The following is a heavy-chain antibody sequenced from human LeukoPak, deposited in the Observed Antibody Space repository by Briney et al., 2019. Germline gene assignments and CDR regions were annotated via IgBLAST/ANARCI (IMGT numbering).Heavy chain of an antibody. J-gene: IGHJ4*02. CDR1: GVSISSHY. V-gene: IGHV4-59*11. CDR3: ASAGNPHYFDF. CDR2: IYYTGST. Sequence: SETLSLTCTVSGVSISSHYWSWLRQSPGKGLEWIGNIYYTGSTNYNPSLKSRVAISIDTSKNQFSLTLSSVTAADAAVYYCASAGNPHYFDFWGQGPLVTVSS.